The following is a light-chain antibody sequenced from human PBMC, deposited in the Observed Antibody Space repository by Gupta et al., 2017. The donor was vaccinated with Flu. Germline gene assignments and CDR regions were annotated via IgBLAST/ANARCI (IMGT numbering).Light chain of an antibody. CDR2: LGS. J-gene: IGKJ4*01. CDR3: RQAQKTPLT. Sequence: DTPGEPASISCRSSQSHLHSDGSNHLDWYLQKPGQSPQLLIYLGSYRASGFPDRFSGSGSGTDFTLKINRVEAEDVGVYYCRQAQKTPLTFSGGTKEEIK. CDR1: QSHLHSDGSNH. V-gene: IGKV2-28*01.